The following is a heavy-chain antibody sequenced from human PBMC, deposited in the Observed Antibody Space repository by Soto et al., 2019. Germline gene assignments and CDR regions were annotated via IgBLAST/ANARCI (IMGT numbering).Heavy chain of an antibody. CDR1: GFTFGDYA. D-gene: IGHD4-17*01. CDR2: IRSKAYGGTT. J-gene: IGHJ3*02. CDR3: TRDLDYLSYAFDI. Sequence: GGYLRLSCTASGFTFGDYAMSWFRQAPGKGLEWVGFIRSKAYGGTTEYAASVKGRFTISRDDSKSIAYLQMNSLKTEDTAVYYCTRDLDYLSYAFDIWGQGTMVTVSS. V-gene: IGHV3-49*03.